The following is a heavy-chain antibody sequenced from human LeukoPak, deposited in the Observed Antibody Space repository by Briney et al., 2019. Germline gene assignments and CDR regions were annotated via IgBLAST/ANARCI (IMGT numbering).Heavy chain of an antibody. CDR1: GFTFDYSA. Sequence: AGGSLRLSCVASGFTFDYSAFHWVRQAPGKGLEWVSGIGFSSGNVDYADSVRGRFTISRDNTKNSLYLQMDNLRTEDTAFYYCAKDNGNGWLGEFAFEYWGQGILVAVSS. D-gene: IGHD3-10*01. CDR2: IGFSSGNV. J-gene: IGHJ4*02. CDR3: AKDNGNGWLGEFAFEY. V-gene: IGHV3-9*01.